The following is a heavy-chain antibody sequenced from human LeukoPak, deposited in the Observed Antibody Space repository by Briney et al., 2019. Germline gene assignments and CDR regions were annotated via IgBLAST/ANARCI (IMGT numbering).Heavy chain of an antibody. CDR1: GFTFSNYA. J-gene: IGHJ2*01. Sequence: PGGSLRLSCAASGFTFSNYAMTWVRQAPGKGLEWVSAIDASGGSAYYANSVKGRFTISRDNSNNTLYLQMNSLRAEDTAVYHCAKASGGYSGSYWYFDLWGRGTLVTVSS. CDR2: IDASGGSA. V-gene: IGHV3-23*01. CDR3: AKASGGYSGSYWYFDL. D-gene: IGHD3-10*01.